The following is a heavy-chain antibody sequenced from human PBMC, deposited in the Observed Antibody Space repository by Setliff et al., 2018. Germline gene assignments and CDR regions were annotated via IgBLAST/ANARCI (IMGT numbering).Heavy chain of an antibody. D-gene: IGHD2-2*01. Sequence: GGSLRLSCAASGFNFNSYSMNWVRQAPGKGLEWVSYMSHTSMIYYADSVKGRFTISRDDAKNSLYLQMNNLRAEDTATYYCARVGYCSGPTCYPFDSWGQGNLVTVSS. CDR2: MSHTSMI. CDR1: GFNFNSYS. CDR3: ARVGYCSGPTCYPFDS. V-gene: IGHV3-48*04. J-gene: IGHJ4*02.